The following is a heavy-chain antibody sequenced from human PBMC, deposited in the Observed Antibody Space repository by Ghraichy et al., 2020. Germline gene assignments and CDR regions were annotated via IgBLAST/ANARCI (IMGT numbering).Heavy chain of an antibody. D-gene: IGHD6-6*01. CDR2: VDSSGNS. Sequence: SETLSVTCVVSGDSISRGGYYWHWIRQPPGKGLDYIGTVDSSGNSYYNPSLKSRATISSDMSKNQFSLSLYSVTAADTAVYYCARQVSGSSLFDYWGQGTQVTVSS. J-gene: IGHJ4*02. CDR1: GDSISRGGYY. V-gene: IGHV4-39*07. CDR3: ARQVSGSSLFDY.